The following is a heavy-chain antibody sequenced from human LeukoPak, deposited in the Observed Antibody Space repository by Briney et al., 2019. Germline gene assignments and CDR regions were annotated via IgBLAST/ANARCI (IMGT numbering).Heavy chain of an antibody. CDR1: GGTFSSYA. D-gene: IGHD2-15*01. Sequence: SVKVSCKASGGTFSSYAISWVRQAPGQGLEWMGGIIPIFGTANYAQKFQGRVTITADESTSTAYMELSSLRSEDTAVYYCARDQYYCSGGSCYLMNAPGFQYYFDYWGQGTLVTVSS. V-gene: IGHV1-69*01. CDR3: ARDQYYCSGGSCYLMNAPGFQYYFDY. CDR2: IIPIFGTA. J-gene: IGHJ4*02.